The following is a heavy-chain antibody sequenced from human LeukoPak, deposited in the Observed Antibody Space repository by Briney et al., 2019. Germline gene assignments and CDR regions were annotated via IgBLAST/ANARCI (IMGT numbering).Heavy chain of an antibody. CDR3: ARISSWYGYNWFDP. CDR2: ISAYNGNT. CDR1: GYTFTSYG. Sequence: ASVKVSCKASGYTFTSYGISWVRQAPGQGLEWMGWISAYNGNTNYAQKLQGRVTMTIDTSTSTAYMELRSLRSDDTAVYYCARISSWYGYNWFDPWGQGTLVTVSS. D-gene: IGHD6-13*01. J-gene: IGHJ5*02. V-gene: IGHV1-18*01.